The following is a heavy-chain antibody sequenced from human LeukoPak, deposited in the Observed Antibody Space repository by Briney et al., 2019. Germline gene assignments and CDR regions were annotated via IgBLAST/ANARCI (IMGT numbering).Heavy chain of an antibody. D-gene: IGHD5-24*01. Sequence: GGSLRLSCAASGFTFSSYWMSWVRQALGKGLEWVANIKQDGSEKYYVDSVKGRFTISRDNAKNSLYLQMNSLRAEDTAVYYCARGIEIATDAFDIWGQGTMVTVSS. CDR1: GFTFSSYW. V-gene: IGHV3-7*01. J-gene: IGHJ3*02. CDR3: ARGIEIATDAFDI. CDR2: IKQDGSEK.